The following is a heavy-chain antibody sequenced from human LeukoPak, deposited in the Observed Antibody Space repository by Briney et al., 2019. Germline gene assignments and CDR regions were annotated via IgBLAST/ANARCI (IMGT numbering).Heavy chain of an antibody. J-gene: IGHJ5*02. V-gene: IGHV4-4*07. D-gene: IGHD3-10*01. Sequence: PSETLSLTCTVSGGSISSYYWSWIRQPAGKGLEWIGRIYTSGSTNYNPSLKSRVTMSVDTSKNQFSLKLSSVTAADTAVYYCARHTVVRGVVYRNNWFDPWGQGTLVTVSS. CDR2: IYTSGST. CDR3: ARHTVVRGVVYRNNWFDP. CDR1: GGSISSYY.